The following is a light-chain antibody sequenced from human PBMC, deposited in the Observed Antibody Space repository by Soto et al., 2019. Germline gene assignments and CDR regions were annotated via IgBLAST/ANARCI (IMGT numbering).Light chain of an antibody. CDR1: SSDVGGYDF. V-gene: IGLV2-14*01. CDR2: DVS. CDR3: TSYTRSVIGV. J-gene: IGLJ3*02. Sequence: QSALTQPASVSGSPGQSITISCTGTSSDVGGYDFVSWYQQRPGKAPKLIIYDVSNRPSGVSNRFSGSKSGNTASLTISGLQAEDEADYYCTSYTRSVIGVFGGGTKVTVL.